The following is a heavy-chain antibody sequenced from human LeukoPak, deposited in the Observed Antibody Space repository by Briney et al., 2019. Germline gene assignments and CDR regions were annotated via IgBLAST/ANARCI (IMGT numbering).Heavy chain of an antibody. Sequence: ASVKVSCKTTGDKITNHGISWVRQAPGQGLEWMGWISGYRGITKYGQKFQGRVTLTTDTSTDVANMELRSLRPDDTAVYYCVRDGELPYDAYDIWGQGTMVTVSS. CDR2: ISGYRGIT. CDR1: GDKITNHG. CDR3: VRDGELPYDAYDI. D-gene: IGHD1-26*01. V-gene: IGHV1-18*01. J-gene: IGHJ3*02.